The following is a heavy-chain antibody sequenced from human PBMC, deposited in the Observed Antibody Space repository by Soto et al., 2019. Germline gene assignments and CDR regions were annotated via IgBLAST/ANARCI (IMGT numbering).Heavy chain of an antibody. D-gene: IGHD3-16*01. CDR3: ARSYRIMEYFDY. CDR1: GGSISNSSYY. V-gene: IGHV4-39*01. CDR2: IYYSGST. Sequence: SETLSLTCTVSGGSISNSSYYWGWIRQPPGKGLEWIGSIYYSGSTYYNPPLKSRVTISVDTSKNQFSLKPSSVTAADTAVYYCARSYRIMEYFDYWGQGTLVTVSS. J-gene: IGHJ4*02.